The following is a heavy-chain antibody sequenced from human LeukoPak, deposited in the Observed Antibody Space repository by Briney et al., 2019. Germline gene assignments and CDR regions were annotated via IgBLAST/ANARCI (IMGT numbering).Heavy chain of an antibody. Sequence: SETLSLTCTVSGGSISSSSYYWGWIRLPPGMGLEWIGTIYYGGSTYYNPSLKSRVTISVDTSKNQFSLKLSSVTAADTAVYYCARLRGINTGGWFDWFDPWGHGILVTVSS. J-gene: IGHJ5*02. CDR3: ARLRGINTGGWFDWFDP. D-gene: IGHD6-19*01. CDR2: IYYGGST. CDR1: GGSISSSSYY. V-gene: IGHV4-39*01.